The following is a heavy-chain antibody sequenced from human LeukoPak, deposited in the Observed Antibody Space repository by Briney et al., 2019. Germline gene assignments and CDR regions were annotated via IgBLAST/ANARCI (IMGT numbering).Heavy chain of an antibody. V-gene: IGHV3-23*01. CDR3: AKVRPKYDFWSGDTFDY. CDR2: ISGSGGST. Sequence: PGGSLRLSCAASGFTFSSYAMSWVRQAPGKGLEWVSAISGSGGSTYYADSVKGRFTISRDNSKNTLYLQMNSLRAEDTAVYYCAKVRPKYDFWSGDTFDYWGQGTLVAVSS. J-gene: IGHJ4*02. D-gene: IGHD3-3*01. CDR1: GFTFSSYA.